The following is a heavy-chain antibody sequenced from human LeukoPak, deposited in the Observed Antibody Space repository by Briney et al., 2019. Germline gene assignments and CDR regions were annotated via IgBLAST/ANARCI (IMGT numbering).Heavy chain of an antibody. V-gene: IGHV3-7*01. CDR1: GFIFTSNR. CDR3: TRGLGEHGGVSDR. J-gene: IGHJ5*02. D-gene: IGHD3-16*01. Sequence: GGSLRLSCAASGFIFTSNRMNWVRQAPGKGLEWVANIKHDGSEQIYVDSVKGRFTISRDNAKDSVYLQMNSLRAEDTAVYYCTRGLGEHGGVSDRWGQGTLVTVSS. CDR2: IKHDGSEQ.